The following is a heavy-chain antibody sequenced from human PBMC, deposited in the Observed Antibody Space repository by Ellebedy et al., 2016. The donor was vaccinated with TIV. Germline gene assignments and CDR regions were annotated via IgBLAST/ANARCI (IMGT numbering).Heavy chain of an antibody. D-gene: IGHD6-19*01. Sequence: AASVKVSCKASGYTFTSYAMNWVRQAPGQGLEWMGWINTNTGNPTYAQGFTGRFVFSLDTSVSTAYLQISSLKAEDTAVYYCARVSSSGWYRYFDLWGRGTLVTVSS. CDR3: ARVSSSGWYRYFDL. CDR1: GYTFTSYA. V-gene: IGHV7-4-1*02. CDR2: INTNTGNP. J-gene: IGHJ2*01.